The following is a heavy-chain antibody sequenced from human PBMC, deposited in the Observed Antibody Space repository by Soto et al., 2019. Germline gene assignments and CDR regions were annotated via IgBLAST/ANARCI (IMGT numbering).Heavy chain of an antibody. CDR1: GYSFTSYW. D-gene: IGHD3-10*01. J-gene: IGHJ6*02. Sequence: GESLKISCKGSGYSFTSYWIGWVRQMPGKGLEWMGIIYPGDSDTRYSPSFQGQVTISADKSISTAYLQWGSLKASDTAMYYCARFLYQAGSYYYYGMDVWGQGTTVTVSS. V-gene: IGHV5-51*01. CDR3: ARFLYQAGSYYYYGMDV. CDR2: IYPGDSDT.